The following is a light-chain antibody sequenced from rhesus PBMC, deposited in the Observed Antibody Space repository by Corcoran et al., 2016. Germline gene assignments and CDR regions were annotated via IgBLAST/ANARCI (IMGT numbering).Light chain of an antibody. CDR2: AVT. CDR1: SSDVGAYDG. V-gene: IGLV2-38*01. J-gene: IGLJ1*01. Sequence: QSALTQPPSVSKSLGQSVTISCTGTSSDVGAYDGVSWYQQHPGTAPRLLIYAVTKRPSGVSDRFSGSKSGNTASLTISGLQPDEEADYVCGSHRLGGTYIFGVGTRISVL. CDR3: GSHRLGGTYI.